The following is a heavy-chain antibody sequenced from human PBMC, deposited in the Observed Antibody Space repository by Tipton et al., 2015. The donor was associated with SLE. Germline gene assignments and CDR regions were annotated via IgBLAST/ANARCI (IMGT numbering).Heavy chain of an antibody. CDR3: ARGKFYFDY. J-gene: IGHJ4*02. CDR2: IRGDGSEK. Sequence: GSLRLSCAASGFPFSDSWMNWVRQAPGKGLEWVASIRGDGSEKHYVDSVKDRLTISRDNAKNSLYLQMKSLRAEDTAVYYCARGKFYFDYWSQGAQVTVSS. CDR1: GFPFSDSW. V-gene: IGHV3-7*01.